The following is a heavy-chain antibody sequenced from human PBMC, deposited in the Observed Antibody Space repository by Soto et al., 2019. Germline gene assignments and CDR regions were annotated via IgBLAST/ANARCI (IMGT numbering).Heavy chain of an antibody. CDR1: GFTFSDYY. Sequence: QVQLVESGGGLVKPGGSLRLSCAASGFTFSDYYMSWIRQAPGKGLEWVSYISSSSTYTNYADSVKGRFTISRDNAKNSMYLQMNDLRAADTAVYYWARGSYYYGMDVWGQGTTVTVSS. V-gene: IGHV3-11*05. CDR3: ARGSYYYGMDV. J-gene: IGHJ6*02. CDR2: ISSSSTYT.